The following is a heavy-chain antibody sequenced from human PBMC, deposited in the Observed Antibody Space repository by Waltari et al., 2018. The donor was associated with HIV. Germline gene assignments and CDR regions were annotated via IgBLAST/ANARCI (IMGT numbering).Heavy chain of an antibody. CDR1: SYY. V-gene: IGHV4-61*02. Sequence: SYYWSWIRQPAGKGLELIGRIYTSGSTNYNPSLKSRVTISVDTSKNQFSLKLRSVTAADTAVYYCARAYYDFWSGTGSSGNWFDPWGQGTLVTVSS. CDR2: IYTSGST. D-gene: IGHD3-3*01. J-gene: IGHJ5*02. CDR3: ARAYYDFWSGTGSSGNWFDP.